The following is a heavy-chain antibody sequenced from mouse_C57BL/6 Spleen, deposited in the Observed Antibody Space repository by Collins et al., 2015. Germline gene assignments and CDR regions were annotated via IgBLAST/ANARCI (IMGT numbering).Heavy chain of an antibody. V-gene: IGHV9-3*01. Sequence: QIQLVQSGPELKKPGETVKISCKASGYTFTTYGMSWVKQAPGKGLKWMGWINTYSGVPTYADDFKGRFAFSLQTSASTAYLQINNLKNEDTATYFCARSRHYYGSSYDWYFDVWGTGITVTVSS. D-gene: IGHD1-1*01. CDR1: GYTFTTYG. J-gene: IGHJ1*03. CDR3: ARSRHYYGSSYDWYFDV. CDR2: INTYSGVP.